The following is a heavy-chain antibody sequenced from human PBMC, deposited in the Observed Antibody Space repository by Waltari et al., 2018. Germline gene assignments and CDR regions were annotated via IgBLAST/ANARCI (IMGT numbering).Heavy chain of an antibody. J-gene: IGHJ4*02. CDR1: VFTFNPFS. Sequence: EVQLVESGGVLVRPGGSLRLSCAVSVFTFNPFSMSWVRQAPGKGLEWVSYISGSGGVIYYADSVEGRFTISRDNANNSLYLQMNSLRAEDTAVYYCARDSPLHLQYVQNFSFDYWGRGTLVTVSS. CDR2: ISGSGGVI. CDR3: ARDSPLHLQYVQNFSFDY. V-gene: IGHV3-48*01. D-gene: IGHD3-10*02.